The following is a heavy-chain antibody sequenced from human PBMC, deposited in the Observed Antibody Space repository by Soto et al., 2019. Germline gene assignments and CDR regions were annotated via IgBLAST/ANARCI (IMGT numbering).Heavy chain of an antibody. D-gene: IGHD6-6*01. V-gene: IGHV4-31*03. Sequence: SETLSLTSTVSGGSISSGGYYSSWIRQHPGKVRECIGYIYYSGRTYYNPSLHSRDSIAVDTTETQFSLKLTSVTAADTSVYYCARGSFSSSSSWFDPWGRGTLVT. J-gene: IGHJ5*02. CDR1: GGSISSGGYY. CDR3: ARGSFSSSSSWFDP. CDR2: IYYSGRT.